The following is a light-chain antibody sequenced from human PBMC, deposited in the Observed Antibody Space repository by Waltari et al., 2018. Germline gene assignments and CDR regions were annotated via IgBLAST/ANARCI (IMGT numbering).Light chain of an antibody. CDR1: SNDVGDLG. V-gene: IGLV10-54*04. J-gene: IGLJ1*01. Sequence: QAGLTQPPSVSRGLSQTATLTCTGNSNDVGDLGAAWLQQRPGHPPKLLSYRNNNRPSGISGRFSASRSGNTASLTITGLQPEDEADYYCSSWDRRFPGYIFGTGTKVTVL. CDR3: SSWDRRFPGYI. CDR2: RNN.